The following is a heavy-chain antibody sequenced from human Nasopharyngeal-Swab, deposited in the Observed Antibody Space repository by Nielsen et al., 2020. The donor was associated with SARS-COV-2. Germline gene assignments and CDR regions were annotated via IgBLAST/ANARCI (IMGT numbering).Heavy chain of an antibody. CDR3: ARDDSPSGFYYYYYYGMDV. CDR2: IWYDGSNK. V-gene: IGHV3-33*01. Sequence: VRQAPGKGLEWVAVIWYDGSNKYYADSVKGRFTISRDNSKNTLYLQMNSLRAEDTAVYYCARDDSPSGFYYYYYYGMDVWGQGTTVTVSS. J-gene: IGHJ6*02. D-gene: IGHD5-12*01.